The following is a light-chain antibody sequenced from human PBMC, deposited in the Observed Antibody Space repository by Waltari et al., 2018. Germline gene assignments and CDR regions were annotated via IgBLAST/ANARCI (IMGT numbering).Light chain of an antibody. Sequence: DIQMTQSPSSLSASVGDRVTITCRASENVNNYLTWYQQKPGKAPKLLIYKASTLQRGVPSRFSGSGSGTDYTFTISSLQSEDVATYYCQHGYGTPYSFGQGTKVEIK. CDR1: ENVNNY. J-gene: IGKJ2*03. CDR3: QHGYGTPYS. V-gene: IGKV1-39*01. CDR2: KAS.